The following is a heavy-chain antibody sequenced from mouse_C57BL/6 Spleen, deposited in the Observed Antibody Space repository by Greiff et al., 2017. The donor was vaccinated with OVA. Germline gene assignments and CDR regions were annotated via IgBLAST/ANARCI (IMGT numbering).Heavy chain of an antibody. J-gene: IGHJ2*01. CDR3: TRLRDWDFYFDY. CDR2: IYPGNSDT. V-gene: IGHV1-5*01. CDR1: GYTFTSYW. D-gene: IGHD4-1*01. Sequence: VQLQQSGTVLARPGASVKMSCKTSGYTFTSYWMHWVKQRPGQGLEWIGAIYPGNSDTSYNQKFKGKAKLTAVTSASTAYMELSSLTNEDSAVYYCTRLRDWDFYFDYWGQGTTRTVSS.